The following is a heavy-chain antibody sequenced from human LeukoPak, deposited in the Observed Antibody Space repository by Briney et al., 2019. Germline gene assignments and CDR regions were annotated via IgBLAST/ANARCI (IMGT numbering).Heavy chain of an antibody. Sequence: PGGSLRLSCEASGFTFSNYWMSWVRQAPGKGLEWVANIKQDGSEKYYVDSMKGRFTVSRDNARKSLYLQMNSLRAEDTAVYYCAKVYSYGYNYFDYWGQGTLVTVSS. CDR1: GFTFSNYW. D-gene: IGHD5-18*01. CDR2: IKQDGSEK. J-gene: IGHJ4*02. CDR3: AKVYSYGYNYFDY. V-gene: IGHV3-7*01.